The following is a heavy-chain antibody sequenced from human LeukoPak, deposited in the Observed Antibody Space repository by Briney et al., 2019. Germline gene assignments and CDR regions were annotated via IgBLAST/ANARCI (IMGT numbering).Heavy chain of an antibody. CDR3: ARDCGGGRFYGPYDAFDI. CDR2: ISSSGSTI. D-gene: IGHD2-15*01. CDR1: GFTFNSYE. V-gene: IGHV3-48*03. Sequence: GGSLTLSCAPSGFTFNSYEMNWVRQAPGKGLEGVSYISSSGSTIYYADSVKGRFTISKDKAKNTLYQQMNSLRAEDTAVYYYARDCGGGRFYGPYDAFDIWGQGTMVTVSS. J-gene: IGHJ3*02.